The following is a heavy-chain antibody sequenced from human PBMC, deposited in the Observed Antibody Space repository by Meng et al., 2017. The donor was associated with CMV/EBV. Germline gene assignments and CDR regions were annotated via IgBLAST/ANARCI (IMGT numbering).Heavy chain of an antibody. J-gene: IGHJ5*02. CDR1: SFRGYY. Sequence: SFRGYYWSWIRQHPGKGLEWIGEINHSGSTNYNPSLKSRVTISVDTSKNQFSLKLSSVTAADTAVYYCARARCSSTSCYLPKRFDPWGQGTLVTVSS. V-gene: IGHV4-34*01. D-gene: IGHD2-2*01. CDR3: ARARCSSTSCYLPKRFDP. CDR2: INHSGST.